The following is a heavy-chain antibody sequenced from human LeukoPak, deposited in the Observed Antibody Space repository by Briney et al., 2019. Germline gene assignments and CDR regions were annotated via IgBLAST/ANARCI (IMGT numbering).Heavy chain of an antibody. CDR2: INPNSDAT. V-gene: IGHV1-2*02. J-gene: IGHJ4*02. Sequence: ASVKVSCKASGYTFTGYYMHWVRQAPGQGFEWMGWINPNSDATNYAQKFQGRVTLTRDTSITTLYMELTRLRSDDTAVYYCARDGNFDYWGQGTRVTVSS. CDR3: ARDGNFDY. D-gene: IGHD1-26*01. CDR1: GYTFTGYY.